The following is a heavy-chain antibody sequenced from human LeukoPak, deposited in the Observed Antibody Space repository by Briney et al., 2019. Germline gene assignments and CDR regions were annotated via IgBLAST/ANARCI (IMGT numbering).Heavy chain of an antibody. CDR1: GASIDYYY. Sequence: SETLSLTCTVSGASIDYYYWSWIRQPAGKGLEWVGRIYASGSTNYNPSLKSRVTTAVDTSKSQFSLKLTSVTAADTAVYYCAREFLLGGDAFDIWGQGTMVTVSS. CDR3: AREFLLGGDAFDI. J-gene: IGHJ3*02. CDR2: IYASGST. D-gene: IGHD3-3*01. V-gene: IGHV4-4*07.